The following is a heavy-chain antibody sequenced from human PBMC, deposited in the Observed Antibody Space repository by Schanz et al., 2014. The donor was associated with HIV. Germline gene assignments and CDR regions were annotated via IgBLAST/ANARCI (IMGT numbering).Heavy chain of an antibody. V-gene: IGHV3-30*18. Sequence: QEQVVESGGRVVQPGRSLRLSCAASGFTFSSYGLHWVRQAPGRGPEWVAVMSYDGSVQQYADSVKGRFTISRDTFKNTVYLQMNSLRSEDTAVYYCAKASESIFGVEGLDFWGQGTLVIVSS. CDR1: GFTFSSYG. CDR3: AKASESIFGVEGLDF. J-gene: IGHJ4*02. CDR2: MSYDGSVQ. D-gene: IGHD3-3*01.